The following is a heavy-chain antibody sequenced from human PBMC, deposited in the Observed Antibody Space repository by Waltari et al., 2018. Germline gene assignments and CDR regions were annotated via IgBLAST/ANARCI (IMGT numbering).Heavy chain of an antibody. CDR1: GFTFSSYS. CDR3: ARGAELRFLEWTLYGMDV. Sequence: EVQLVESGGGLVKPGGSLRLSCAASGFTFSSYSMNWVRQAPGKGLEWVSSISSSSSYIYYADSVKGRFTIARDNAKNSLYLQMNSLRAEDTAVYYCARGAELRFLEWTLYGMDVWGQGTTVTVSS. J-gene: IGHJ6*02. CDR2: ISSSSSYI. D-gene: IGHD3-3*01. V-gene: IGHV3-21*01.